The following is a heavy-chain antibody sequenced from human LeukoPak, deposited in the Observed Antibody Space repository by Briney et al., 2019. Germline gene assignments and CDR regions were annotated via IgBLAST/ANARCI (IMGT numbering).Heavy chain of an antibody. D-gene: IGHD6-13*01. CDR3: AREPTYTSSWYATCDY. J-gene: IGHJ4*02. Sequence: HPGGTLRLSCAASGFTFSSHGMNWVRQAPGKGLEWISYITGSSSSIYYADSVKGRFTISRDNAKNSLYLQMNSLRAEDTAVYYCAREPTYTSSWYATCDYWGQGIQVTVSS. V-gene: IGHV3-48*01. CDR2: ITGSSSSI. CDR1: GFTFSSHG.